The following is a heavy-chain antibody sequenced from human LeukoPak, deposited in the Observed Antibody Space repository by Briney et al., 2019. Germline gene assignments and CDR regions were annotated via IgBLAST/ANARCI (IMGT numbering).Heavy chain of an antibody. D-gene: IGHD6-6*01. Sequence: SVKVSCKASGGTFSSYAISWVRQAPGQGLEWMGGIIPIFGTANYAQKFQGTVTITTDESTSTAYMELSSLRSEDTAVYYCAREVDLATSIAARYFYYWGQGTLVTVSS. CDR1: GGTFSSYA. CDR2: IIPIFGTA. J-gene: IGHJ4*02. CDR3: AREVDLATSIAARYFYY. V-gene: IGHV1-69*05.